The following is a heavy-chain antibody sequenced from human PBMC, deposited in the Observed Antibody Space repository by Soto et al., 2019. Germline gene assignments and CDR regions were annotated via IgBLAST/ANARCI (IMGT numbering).Heavy chain of an antibody. V-gene: IGHV1-69*13. D-gene: IGHD5-12*01. J-gene: IGHJ6*02. CDR2: IIPIFGTA. Sequence: GASVKVSCKASGGTFSSYAISWVRQAPGQGLEWMGGIIPIFGTANYAQKFQGRVTITADESTSTAYMELSSLRSEDTAVYYCAREGATPDDYYGMDVWGQGTTVTVSS. CDR1: GGTFSSYA. CDR3: AREGATPDDYYGMDV.